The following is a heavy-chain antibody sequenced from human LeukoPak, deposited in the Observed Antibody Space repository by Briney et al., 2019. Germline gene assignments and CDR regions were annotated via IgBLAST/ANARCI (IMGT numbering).Heavy chain of an antibody. J-gene: IGHJ4*02. CDR2: IIPIFGTA. CDR3: AREGGWLQLTPFDY. Sequence: ASVKVSCKASGGTFSSYAISWVRQAPGQGLEWMGRIIPIFGTANYAQKFQGRVTITTDESTSTAYMELSSLGSEDTAVYYCAREGGWLQLTPFDYWGQGTLVTVSS. D-gene: IGHD5-24*01. CDR1: GGTFSSYA. V-gene: IGHV1-69*05.